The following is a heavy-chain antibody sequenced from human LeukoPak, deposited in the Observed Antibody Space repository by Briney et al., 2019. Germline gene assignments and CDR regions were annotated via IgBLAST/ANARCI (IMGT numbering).Heavy chain of an antibody. D-gene: IGHD3-3*01. CDR3: ARGVVIDYFDY. Sequence: GGSLRLSCAASGFTFDDYAMHWVRQAPGKGQEWVSLISWDGGSTYYADSVKGRFTISRDNSKNSLYLQMNSLRAEDTALYYCARGVVIDYFDYWGQGTLVTVSS. V-gene: IGHV3-43D*04. J-gene: IGHJ4*02. CDR2: ISWDGGST. CDR1: GFTFDDYA.